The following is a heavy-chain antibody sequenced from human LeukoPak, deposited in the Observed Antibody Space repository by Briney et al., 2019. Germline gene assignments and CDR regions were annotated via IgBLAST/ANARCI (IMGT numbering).Heavy chain of an antibody. V-gene: IGHV3-23*01. D-gene: IGHD3-16*01. Sequence: GGSLRLSCAASGFTFSSYAMSWVHQAPGKGLEWVSAISGSGGSTYYADSVKGRFTISRDNSKNTLYLQMNSLRAEDTAVYYCAKVGVITFGGVGNWFDPWGQGTLVTVSS. CDR2: ISGSGGST. CDR3: AKVGVITFGGVGNWFDP. CDR1: GFTFSSYA. J-gene: IGHJ5*02.